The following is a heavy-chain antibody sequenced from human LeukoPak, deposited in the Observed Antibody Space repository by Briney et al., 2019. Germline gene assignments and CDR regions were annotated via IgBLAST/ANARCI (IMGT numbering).Heavy chain of an antibody. CDR3: ARGIGIVGATGNNWFDP. D-gene: IGHD1-26*01. V-gene: IGHV3-48*04. CDR1: GFTFSSCS. J-gene: IGHJ5*02. Sequence: PGGSLRLSCAASGFTFSSCSMNWVRQAPGKGLEWVSYISSSSSTIYYADSVKGRFTISRDNAKNSLYLQMNSLRAEDTAVYYCARGIGIVGATGNNWFDPWGQGTLVNVSS. CDR2: ISSSSSTI.